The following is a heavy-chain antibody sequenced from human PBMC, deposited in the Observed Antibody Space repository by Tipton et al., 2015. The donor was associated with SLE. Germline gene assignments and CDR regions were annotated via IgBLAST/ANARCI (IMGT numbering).Heavy chain of an antibody. CDR2: IHYSRDT. V-gene: IGHV4-59*11. Sequence: LRLSCTVSGASISSHCWNWIRQSPGKGLEWIGYIHYSRDTNYNPSLKSRVTISVDTSKNQLSLKLTSVTAADTAVYYCARGSVVADDYWGQGTLVTVSS. J-gene: IGHJ4*02. D-gene: IGHD2-15*01. CDR3: ARGSVVADDY. CDR1: GASISSHC.